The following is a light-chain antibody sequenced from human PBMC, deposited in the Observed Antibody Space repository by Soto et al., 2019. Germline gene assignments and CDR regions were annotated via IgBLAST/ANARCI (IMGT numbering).Light chain of an antibody. J-gene: IGKJ1*01. CDR2: AAS. CDR1: QGISSY. CDR3: QQYNSYSPT. V-gene: IGKV1-8*01. Sequence: AIRMTQSPSSFSASTGDRVTITCRASQGISSYLAWYQQKPGKAPKLLIYAASTLQSGVPSRFSGSGSGTDFTLTISCLQSEDFATYYCQQYNSYSPTFGQGTKV.